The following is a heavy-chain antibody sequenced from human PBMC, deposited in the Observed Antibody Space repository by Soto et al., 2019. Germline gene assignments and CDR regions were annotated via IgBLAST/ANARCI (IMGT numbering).Heavy chain of an antibody. V-gene: IGHV4-4*02. Sequence: QVHLQESGPGLVKPSGTLSLTCAVSGGSISSSNWWSWVRQPPGKGLEWIGEIYHSGSTNYNPALKSRVTIPVDKSKNQFYLKLSSVTAADKAVYHCARGPTYSASYPYFDYWGHGTLVTVSS. CDR1: GGSISSSNW. D-gene: IGHD1-26*01. J-gene: IGHJ4*01. CDR3: ARGPTYSASYPYFDY. CDR2: IYHSGST.